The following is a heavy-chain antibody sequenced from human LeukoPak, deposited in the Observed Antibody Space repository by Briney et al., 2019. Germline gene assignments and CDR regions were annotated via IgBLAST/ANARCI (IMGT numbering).Heavy chain of an antibody. CDR2: INPNSGGT. CDR1: GYTFTGYY. V-gene: IGHV1-2*02. Sequence: GASVKVSCKASGYTFTGYYMHWVRQAPGQGLEWMGWINPNSGGTNYAQKFQGRVTMTRDTSISTAYMELSRLRSDDTAVYYCARRKTYYYDSSGYLSNRPFDYWGQGTLVTVSS. D-gene: IGHD3-22*01. CDR3: ARRKTYYYDSSGYLSNRPFDY. J-gene: IGHJ4*02.